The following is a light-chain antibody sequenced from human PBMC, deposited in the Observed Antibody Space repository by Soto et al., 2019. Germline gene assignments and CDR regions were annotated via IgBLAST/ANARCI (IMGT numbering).Light chain of an antibody. Sequence: EIVMTQSPGTLSVSPGERATLSCRASQSVSSNLAWYQQKPGQAPRLLIYSASTRATGIPDRFSGSGSGTDFTLTISRLEPEDFAVYYCQQYGSSPITFGQGTRLEIK. J-gene: IGKJ5*01. CDR2: SAS. V-gene: IGKV3-20*01. CDR3: QQYGSSPIT. CDR1: QSVSSN.